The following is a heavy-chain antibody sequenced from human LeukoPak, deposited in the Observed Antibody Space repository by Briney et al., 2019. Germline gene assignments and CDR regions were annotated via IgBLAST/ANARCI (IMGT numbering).Heavy chain of an antibody. CDR3: ANFIAARPNFRRSFDY. Sequence: GGSLRLSCAASGYTFSSFAMIWVRQAPGKGLEWVSVIGSDSGGIQYADSVKGRFAISRDNSKNTLYLQMNSLRAEDTAVYYCANFIAARPNFRRSFDYWGQGTLVTVSS. CDR1: GYTFSSFA. V-gene: IGHV3-23*01. D-gene: IGHD6-6*01. CDR2: IGSDSGGI. J-gene: IGHJ4*02.